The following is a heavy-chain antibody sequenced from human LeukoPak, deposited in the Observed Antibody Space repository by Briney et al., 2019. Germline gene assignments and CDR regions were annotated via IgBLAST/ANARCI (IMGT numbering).Heavy chain of an antibody. V-gene: IGHV4-34*01. CDR2: IYYSGST. Sequence: PSETLSLTCAAYGGSFSGYYWSWIRQPPGKGLEWIGSIYYSGSTYYNPSLKSRVTISVDTSKNQFSLKLSSVTAADTAVYYCARDLYSSRTNDAFVIWGQGTMVTVSS. CDR1: GGSFSGYY. D-gene: IGHD6-13*01. J-gene: IGHJ3*02. CDR3: ARDLYSSRTNDAFVI.